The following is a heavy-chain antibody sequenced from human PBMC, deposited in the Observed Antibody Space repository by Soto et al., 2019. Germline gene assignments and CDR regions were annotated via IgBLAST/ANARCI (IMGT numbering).Heavy chain of an antibody. CDR1: GFTFSSYA. J-gene: IGHJ6*02. D-gene: IGHD3-10*01. CDR2: ISGSGGST. Sequence: GESLKISCAASGFTFSSYAMSWVRQAPGKGLEWVSAISGSGGSTYYADSVKGRFTISRDNSKNTLYLQMNSLRAEDTAVYYCAKAGLWFGEPRSYGMDVWGQGTTVTVSS. CDR3: AKAGLWFGEPRSYGMDV. V-gene: IGHV3-23*01.